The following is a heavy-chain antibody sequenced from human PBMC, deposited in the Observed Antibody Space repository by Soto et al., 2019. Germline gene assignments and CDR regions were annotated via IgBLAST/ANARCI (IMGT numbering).Heavy chain of an antibody. D-gene: IGHD3-3*01. CDR1: GGTFSSYA. CDR3: ARDRFWSGYSLCWFDP. CDR2: IIPIFGTA. J-gene: IGHJ5*02. V-gene: IGHV1-69*06. Sequence: QVQLVQSGAEVKKPGSSVKVSCKASGGTFSSYAISWVRQAPGQGLEWMGGIIPIFGTANYAQKFQGRVTITADKSTSTAYMELSSLRSEDTAVYYCARDRFWSGYSLCWFDPWGQGPLVTVSS.